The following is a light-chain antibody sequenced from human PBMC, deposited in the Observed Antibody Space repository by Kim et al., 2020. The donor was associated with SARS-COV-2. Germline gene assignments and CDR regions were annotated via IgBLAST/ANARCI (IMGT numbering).Light chain of an antibody. J-gene: IGKJ1*01. CDR3: QQYSSSPAT. V-gene: IGKV3-20*01. Sequence: SPGERATPSCRAGQSVSSNYVAWYRQKPGQAPRLLIYGASSRATGIPDRFSGSGSGTDFTLTITRLEPEDFAVYYCQQYSSSPATFGQGTKVDIK. CDR2: GAS. CDR1: QSVSSNY.